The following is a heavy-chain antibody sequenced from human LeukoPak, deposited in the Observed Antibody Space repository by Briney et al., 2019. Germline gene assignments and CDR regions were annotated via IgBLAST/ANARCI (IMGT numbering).Heavy chain of an antibody. CDR3: ARTGDYYDSSGYGV. Sequence: GSSVKVSCKASGGTFSSYAISWVRQAPGQGLEWMGRINPNSGGTNYAQKFQGRVTMTRDTSISTAYMELSRLRSDDTAVYYCARTGDYYDSSGYGVWGQGTLVTVSS. CDR2: INPNSGGT. V-gene: IGHV1-2*06. D-gene: IGHD3-22*01. CDR1: GGTFSSYA. J-gene: IGHJ4*02.